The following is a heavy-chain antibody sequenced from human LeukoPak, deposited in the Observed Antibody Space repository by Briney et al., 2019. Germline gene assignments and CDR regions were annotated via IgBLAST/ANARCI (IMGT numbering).Heavy chain of an antibody. J-gene: IGHJ4*02. CDR3: ARTTVTFFFDY. CDR1: GGSISSSSYY. CDR2: IYYSGST. Sequence: SETLSLTCTVSGGSISSSSYYWGWIRQPPGKGLEWIGSIYYSGSTYYNPSLKSQVTISVDTSKNQFSLKLSSVTAADTAVYYCARTTVTFFFDYWGQGTLVTVSS. V-gene: IGHV4-39*01. D-gene: IGHD4-17*01.